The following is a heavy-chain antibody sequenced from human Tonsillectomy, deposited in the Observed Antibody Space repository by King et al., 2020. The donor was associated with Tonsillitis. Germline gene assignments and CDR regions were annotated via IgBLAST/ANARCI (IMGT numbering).Heavy chain of an antibody. V-gene: IGHV3-30*18. D-gene: IGHD5-18*01. J-gene: IGHJ6*02. CDR2: ILYDGGNK. CDR3: VKESGYSYGSLNYYHYGLDV. CDR1: GFTFSSYA. Sequence: VQLVESGGGVVQPGRSLRLSCAASGFTFSSYALHWVRQAPGKGLEWVTLILYDGGNKYYADSVKGRFTISRDNSKNTLDLQMDSLRAEDTAVYYCVKESGYSYGSLNYYHYGLDVWGQGTTVTVSS.